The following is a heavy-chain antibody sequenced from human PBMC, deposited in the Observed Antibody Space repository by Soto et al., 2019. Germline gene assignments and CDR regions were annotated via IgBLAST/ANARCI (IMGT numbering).Heavy chain of an antibody. D-gene: IGHD3-10*01. CDR3: ARAQWFGELSAFDI. Sequence: QVQLVESGGGVVQPGRSLRLSCAASGFTFSSYGMHWVLQAPGKGLEWVAVIWYDGSNKYYADSVKGRFTISRDNSKNTLYLQMNRLRAEDTAVYYCARAQWFGELSAFDIWGQGTMVTVSS. J-gene: IGHJ3*02. CDR2: IWYDGSNK. V-gene: IGHV3-33*01. CDR1: GFTFSSYG.